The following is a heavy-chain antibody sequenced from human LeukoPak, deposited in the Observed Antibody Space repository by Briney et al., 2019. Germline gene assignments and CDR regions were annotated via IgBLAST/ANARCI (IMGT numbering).Heavy chain of an antibody. V-gene: IGHV3-48*03. CDR1: GFIFSTYE. CDR3: ARSGYYFDY. CDR2: ISTSGSTI. J-gene: IGHJ4*02. Sequence: GESLRLSCAASGFIFSTYEMNWVRQAPGKGLEWVSYISTSGSTIYYADSVKGRFTISRDNAKNSLYRQMNSLRAEDTAVYYCARSGYYFDYWGQGTLVTVSS.